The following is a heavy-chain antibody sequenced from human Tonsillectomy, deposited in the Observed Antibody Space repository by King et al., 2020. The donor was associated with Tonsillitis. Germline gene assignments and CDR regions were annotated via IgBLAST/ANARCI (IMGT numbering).Heavy chain of an antibody. J-gene: IGHJ6*03. D-gene: IGHD6-13*01. CDR3: AANMYSSSWEPYYYYYMDV. CDR1: GGSIRSYY. Sequence: QLQESGPGLVKPSETLSLTCTVSGGSIRSYYWSWIRQPPGKGLEWIGYIYYSGSTNYNPSLQSRVTISVDTSKNPFSLKLSSVTAADTAVYYCAANMYSSSWEPYYYYYMDVWGKGTTVTVSS. CDR2: IYYSGST. V-gene: IGHV4-59*01.